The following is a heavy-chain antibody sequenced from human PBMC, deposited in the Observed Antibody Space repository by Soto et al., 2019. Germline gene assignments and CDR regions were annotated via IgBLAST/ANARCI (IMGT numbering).Heavy chain of an antibody. V-gene: IGHV6-1*01. D-gene: IGHD6-6*01. J-gene: IGHJ5*02. CDR3: ARDMGIAARERLRTFDP. CDR1: GDSVSSNSAA. Sequence: PSQTLSLTCAISGDSVSSNSAAWNWIRQSPSRGLEWLGRTYYRSKWYNDYAVSVKSRITINPDTSKNQFSLQLNSVTPEDTAVHYCARDMGIAARERLRTFDPWGQGTLVTVSS. CDR2: TYYRSKWYN.